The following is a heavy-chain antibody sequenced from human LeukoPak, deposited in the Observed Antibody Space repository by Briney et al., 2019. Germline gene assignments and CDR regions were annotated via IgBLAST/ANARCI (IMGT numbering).Heavy chain of an antibody. CDR3: ARHIGLTTRYFDY. Sequence: GESLKISCKVSGYRFNIYWIGWVRQMPGKGLEWMGMIYPDDSDTRYSPSFQGHVTISADKSSSTAYLQWTNLKASDTAIYYCARHIGLTTRYFDYWGQGTLVTVSS. V-gene: IGHV5-51*01. CDR2: IYPDDSDT. D-gene: IGHD4/OR15-4a*01. CDR1: GYRFNIYW. J-gene: IGHJ4*02.